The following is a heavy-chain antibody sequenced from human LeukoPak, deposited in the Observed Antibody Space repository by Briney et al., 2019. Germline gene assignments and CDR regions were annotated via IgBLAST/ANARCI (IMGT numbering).Heavy chain of an antibody. V-gene: IGHV3-43*02. CDR1: GFAFADYA. Sequence: GGSLRLSCAASGFAFADYAMHWVRQIPGKGLECVAHIHADGGRTFYADSVKGRFTIFRDNAKNSLFLQMDSLTSDDTAFYYCSTWAFSHGLDVWGQGATVIVSS. J-gene: IGHJ6*02. CDR3: STWAFSHGLDV. D-gene: IGHD1-26*01. CDR2: IHADGGRT.